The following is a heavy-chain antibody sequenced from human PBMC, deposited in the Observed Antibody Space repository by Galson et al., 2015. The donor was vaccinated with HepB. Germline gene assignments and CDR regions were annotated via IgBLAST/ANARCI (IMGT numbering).Heavy chain of an antibody. CDR3: VRGGSNFDV. Sequence: SVKVSCKASGYAFTDHAINWVRQAPGQGLEWMGWINTNTGNTRFAQDFTGRFVFPLDTSVSTAYLQISGLRADDTALYYCVRGGSNFDVWGQGTLVTVSS. V-gene: IGHV7-4-1*02. CDR2: INTNTGNT. CDR1: GYAFTDHA. D-gene: IGHD3-10*01. J-gene: IGHJ4*02.